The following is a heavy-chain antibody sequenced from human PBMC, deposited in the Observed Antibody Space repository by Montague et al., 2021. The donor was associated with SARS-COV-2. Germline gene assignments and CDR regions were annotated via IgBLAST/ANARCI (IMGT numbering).Heavy chain of an antibody. CDR2: ISSSGFAT. J-gene: IGHJ4*02. D-gene: IGHD1-26*01. CDR1: GFTFDDYG. CDR3: AKSLQVGATTPFDY. V-gene: IGHV3-23*01. Sequence: SLRLSCAASGFTFDDYGMSWVRQAPGKGLEWVSSISSSGFATYYADSMKGRFTFSRDNSKNTVTLQMNSLRAEDTAIYYCAKSLQVGATTPFDYWGQGILVTVSS.